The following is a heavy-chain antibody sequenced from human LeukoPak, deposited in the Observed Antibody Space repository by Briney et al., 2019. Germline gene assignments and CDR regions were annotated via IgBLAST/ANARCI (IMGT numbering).Heavy chain of an antibody. CDR3: ARVRPDGDKMFYFDN. D-gene: IGHD1-14*01. V-gene: IGHV1-2*06. Sequence: ASVKVSCKASGYSFTGYYIHWMRQAPGRGLEWMGRINPNSGVTECAQQFQGRVTMTRDTSITTAYMELSSLRSDDTAVYYCARVRPDGDKMFYFDNWGQGTLVTVSS. CDR1: GYSFTGYY. J-gene: IGHJ4*02. CDR2: INPNSGVT.